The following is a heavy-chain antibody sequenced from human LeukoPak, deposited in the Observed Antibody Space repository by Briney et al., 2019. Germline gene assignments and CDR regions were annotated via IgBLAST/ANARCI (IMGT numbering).Heavy chain of an antibody. CDR1: GFTFSSYS. CDR3: AKPVRDGYNYYFDY. V-gene: IGHV3-21*01. J-gene: IGHJ4*02. CDR2: ISSSSSYI. Sequence: GGSLRLSCAASGFTFSSYSMNWVRQAPGKGLEWVSSISSSSSYIYYADSVKGRFTISRDNSKNTLYLQMNSLRAEDTAVYYCAKPVRDGYNYYFDYWGQGSPVTVSS. D-gene: IGHD5-24*01.